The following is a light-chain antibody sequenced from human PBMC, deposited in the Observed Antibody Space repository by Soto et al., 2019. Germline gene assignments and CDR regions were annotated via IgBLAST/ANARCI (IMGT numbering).Light chain of an antibody. J-gene: IGKJ2*01. CDR3: TQYYSYPQYA. Sequence: AIRMTQSPSSLSASTGDRVTITCLASQGISSYLAWYQQKPGKAPKLLIYAASTLQSGVPSRFSGSGSGTDFTLTISCLQSEDFATYYCTQYYSYPQYAFGQGTQLAIK. CDR1: QGISSY. V-gene: IGKV1-8*01. CDR2: AAS.